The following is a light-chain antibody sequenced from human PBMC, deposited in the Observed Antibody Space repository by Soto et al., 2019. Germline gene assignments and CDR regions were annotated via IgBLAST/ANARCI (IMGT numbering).Light chain of an antibody. V-gene: IGKV2-28*01. CDR1: QSLLHSNGYNY. Sequence: DIVMTQSPLSLPVTPGEAASISCRSTQSLLHSNGYNYLDWYLQKPGQSPQLLIYLGTNRASGVPDRFSGSGSGTDFTLKINNVEAGDVGVYYCMQALQTPVTFGGGTKVEIK. CDR2: LGT. CDR3: MQALQTPVT. J-gene: IGKJ4*01.